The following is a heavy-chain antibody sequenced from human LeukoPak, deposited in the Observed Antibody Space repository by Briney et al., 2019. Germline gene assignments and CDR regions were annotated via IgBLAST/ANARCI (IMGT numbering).Heavy chain of an antibody. V-gene: IGHV1-46*01. Sequence: ASVKVSCKASGYTFTSYYMHWVRQAPGQGLEWMGLINPSDGSTSYAQKFQDRVTMTRDMSTSTVYLELSSLRSEDTAVYYCAVMTTDYYYFDYWGQGTLVTVSS. D-gene: IGHD4-17*01. CDR3: AVMTTDYYYFDY. J-gene: IGHJ4*02. CDR1: GYTFTSYY. CDR2: INPSDGST.